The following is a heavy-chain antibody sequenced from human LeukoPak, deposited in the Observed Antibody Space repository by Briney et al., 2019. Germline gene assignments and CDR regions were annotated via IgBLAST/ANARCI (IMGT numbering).Heavy chain of an antibody. V-gene: IGHV3-23*01. Sequence: GGSLRLSCAASGFTFSTYAMTWVRQAPGKGLEWVSAISGSGGNTYYADSVKGRFTISRDNSKNTLYLQMNSLSAEDTAVYYCAKGARFGELLRGFNSFDYWGQGTLVTVSS. CDR3: AKGARFGELLRGFNSFDY. J-gene: IGHJ4*02. CDR1: GFTFSTYA. CDR2: ISGSGGNT. D-gene: IGHD3-10*01.